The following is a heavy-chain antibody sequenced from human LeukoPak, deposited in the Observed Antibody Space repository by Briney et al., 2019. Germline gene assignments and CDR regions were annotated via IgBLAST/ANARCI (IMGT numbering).Heavy chain of an antibody. D-gene: IGHD3-3*01. CDR1: GGSISSSSYY. V-gene: IGHV4-39*01. CDR3: ARHRTEITDPEERPVWSGYYEYYFDY. J-gene: IGHJ4*02. Sequence: SETLSLTCTVSGGSISSSSYYWGWIRQPPGKGLEWIGSIYYSGSTYYNPSLKSRVTISVDTSKNQFSLKLSSVTAADTAVYYCARHRTEITDPEERPVWSGYYEYYFDYWGQGTLVTVSS. CDR2: IYYSGST.